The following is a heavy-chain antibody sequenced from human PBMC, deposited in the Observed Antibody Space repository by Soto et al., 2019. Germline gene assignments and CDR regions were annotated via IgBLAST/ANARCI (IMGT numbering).Heavy chain of an antibody. CDR3: AKERLGAASHFDY. CDR1: GFTFSSHA. Sequence: LRLACAASGFTFSSHAMSWVRQAPGKGLEWVSAISGSGGSTYYADSVKGRFTISRDNSKNTLYLQMNSLRAEDPAVYYCAKERLGAASHFDYGGQGTLVTVSS. CDR2: ISGSGGST. V-gene: IGHV3-23*01. J-gene: IGHJ4*02. D-gene: IGHD6-13*01.